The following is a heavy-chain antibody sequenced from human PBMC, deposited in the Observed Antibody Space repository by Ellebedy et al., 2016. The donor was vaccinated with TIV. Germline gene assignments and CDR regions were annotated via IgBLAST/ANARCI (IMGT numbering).Heavy chain of an antibody. D-gene: IGHD6-19*01. Sequence: SETLSLTXTVSGGSISSSSYYWGWIRQPPGKGLEWIGSIYYSGSTYYNPSLKSRVTISVDTSKNQFSLKLSSVTAADTAVYYCARHPRRQWLVQGGTFDYWGQGTLVTVSS. V-gene: IGHV4-39*01. CDR1: GGSISSSSYY. CDR2: IYYSGST. CDR3: ARHPRRQWLVQGGTFDY. J-gene: IGHJ4*02.